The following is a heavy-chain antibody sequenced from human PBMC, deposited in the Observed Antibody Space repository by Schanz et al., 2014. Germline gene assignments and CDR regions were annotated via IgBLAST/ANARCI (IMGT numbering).Heavy chain of an antibody. D-gene: IGHD1-26*01. CDR1: GVSISSSTYY. V-gene: IGHV4-39*07. J-gene: IGHJ5*02. CDR3: ARVPEPGWFDP. Sequence: QLQLQESGPGLVKPSETLSLTCTVSGVSISSSTYYWGWIRQPPGKGLEWIGFIYYRGNTYYNPSLKSRVSISLDPSKTQFFLNLNSLTAADTAVYYCARVPEPGWFDPWGQGTLVTVSS. CDR2: IYYRGNT.